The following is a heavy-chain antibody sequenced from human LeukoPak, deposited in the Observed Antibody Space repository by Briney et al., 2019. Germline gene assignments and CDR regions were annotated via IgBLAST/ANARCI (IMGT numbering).Heavy chain of an antibody. CDR1: GGSISSGGYY. Sequence: PSETLSLTCTVSGGSISSGGYYCRWIRQPPGKGLEWMAYIYCTGSTNNNTSLKTRVTMSVDTSRTQFSLRLSSLTAADTAVYYCARGGLENGYHSNDGFDIWGQGTMVTVSS. CDR2: IYCTGST. V-gene: IGHV4-61*08. D-gene: IGHD3-22*01. J-gene: IGHJ3*02. CDR3: ARGGLENGYHSNDGFDI.